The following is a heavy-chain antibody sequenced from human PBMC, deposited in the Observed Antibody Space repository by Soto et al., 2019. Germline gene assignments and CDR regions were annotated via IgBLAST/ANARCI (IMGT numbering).Heavy chain of an antibody. V-gene: IGHV4-59*01. D-gene: IGHD2-2*01. J-gene: IGHJ4*02. CDR2: IYYSGST. CDR3: EREYCSSTSCLGFDY. CDR1: GGSISSYY. Sequence: NPSETLSLTCTVSGGSISSYYWSWIRQPPGKGLEWIGYIYYSGSTNYNPSLKSRVTISVDTSKNQFSLKLSSVTAADTAVYYCEREYCSSTSCLGFDYWGQGKMVTVSS.